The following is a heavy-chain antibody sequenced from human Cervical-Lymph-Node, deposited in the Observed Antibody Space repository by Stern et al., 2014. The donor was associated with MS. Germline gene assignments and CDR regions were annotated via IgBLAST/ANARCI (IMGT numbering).Heavy chain of an antibody. Sequence: EVQLVESGGGLVQPGGSLRLSCAASGFTLSNHWMNWVRQAPGKGLEWVANIKQEGCEYYYVDSVKGRFTISRDNAKNSLYLQMNSLRAEDTAVYYCSRGVQGGFWGQGTLVTVSS. CDR3: SRGVQGGF. D-gene: IGHD6-25*01. CDR2: IKQEGCEY. CDR1: GFTLSNHW. J-gene: IGHJ4*02. V-gene: IGHV3-7*01.